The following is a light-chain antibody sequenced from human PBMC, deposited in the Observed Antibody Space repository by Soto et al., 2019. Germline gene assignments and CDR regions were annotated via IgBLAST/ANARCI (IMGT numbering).Light chain of an antibody. CDR1: SSDVGTYNL. CDR2: ATS. V-gene: IGLV2-23*01. Sequence: SVLTQPAAVSGSPGQSITLSCTGTSSDVGTYNLVSWYQQYPGKAPKLMIYATSKRPSGVSNRFSGSKSGDTASLTISGLQAEDEADYYCTSFARGSTLVFGGGTQLTVL. CDR3: TSFARGSTLV. J-gene: IGLJ3*02.